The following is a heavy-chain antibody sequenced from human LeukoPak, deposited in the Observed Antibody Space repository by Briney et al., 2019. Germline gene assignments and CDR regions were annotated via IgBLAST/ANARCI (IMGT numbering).Heavy chain of an antibody. J-gene: IGHJ5*02. V-gene: IGHV4-30-2*01. CDR2: IYHSGST. D-gene: IGHD2-15*01. CDR1: GGSISSGGYS. Sequence: SQTLSLTCAVSGGSISSGGYSWSWIRQPPGKGLEWIGYIYHSGSTYHNPSLKSRVTISVDRSKNQFSLKLSSVTAADTAVYYCARDPNCSGGSCGFDPWGQGTLVTVSS. CDR3: ARDPNCSGGSCGFDP.